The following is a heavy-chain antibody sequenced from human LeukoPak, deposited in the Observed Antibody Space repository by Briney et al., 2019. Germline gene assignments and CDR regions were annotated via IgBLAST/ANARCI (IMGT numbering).Heavy chain of an antibody. D-gene: IGHD3-22*01. CDR3: ARGDYYDSSGYYPRGIFDY. CDR1: GGTFSSYA. CDR2: IIPIFGTA. Sequence: GASVKVSCKASGGTFSSYAISWVQQAPGQGLEWMGGIIPIFGTANYAQKFQGRVTITADESTSTAYMELSSLRSEDTAVYYCARGDYYDSSGYYPRGIFDYWGQGTLVTVSS. V-gene: IGHV1-69*13. J-gene: IGHJ4*02.